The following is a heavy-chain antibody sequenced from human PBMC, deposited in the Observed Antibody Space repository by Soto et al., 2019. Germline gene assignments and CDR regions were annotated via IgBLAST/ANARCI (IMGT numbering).Heavy chain of an antibody. J-gene: IGHJ6*02. CDR1: GASMRSYS. V-gene: IGHV4-59*01. CDR3: ALYLSFCRLDV. CDR2: IFYSGSS. Sequence: SETLSLTCNVSGASMRSYSWTWMRLSPGKGLEWIGDIFYSGSSNLNPSLRSRLSISIDTSKNKFSLMLKSVTAADTAVYYCALYLSFCRLDVWGQGPPVPVSS. D-gene: IGHD3-9*01.